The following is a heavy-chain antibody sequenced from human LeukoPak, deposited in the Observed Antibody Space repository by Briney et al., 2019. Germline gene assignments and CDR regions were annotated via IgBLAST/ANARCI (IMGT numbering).Heavy chain of an antibody. CDR2: IRYDGSNK. Sequence: PGGSLRLSCAASGFTFSSYGMHWVRQAPGKGLEWVAFIRYDGSNKYYADSVKGRFTISRDNSKNTLYLQMNSLRAEDTAVYYCANGYSSSWYWPFDYWGQGTLVTVSS. CDR1: GFTFSSYG. V-gene: IGHV3-30*02. CDR3: ANGYSSSWYWPFDY. D-gene: IGHD6-13*01. J-gene: IGHJ4*02.